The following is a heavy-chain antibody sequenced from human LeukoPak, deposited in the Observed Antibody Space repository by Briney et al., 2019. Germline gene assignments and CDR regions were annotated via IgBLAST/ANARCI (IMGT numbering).Heavy chain of an antibody. Sequence: ASVKLSCSASGYTFTCYYMHWVRQAPGPGLELMGWTNTNSGGTNYAQKFQGRVTMTSDTSISTAYMELSRLRSDDTAVYYCARDRGVWCGEFNWFDPWGQGALVTVSS. D-gene: IGHD3-10*01. J-gene: IGHJ5*02. CDR1: GYTFTCYY. CDR2: TNTNSGGT. V-gene: IGHV1-2*02. CDR3: ARDRGVWCGEFNWFDP.